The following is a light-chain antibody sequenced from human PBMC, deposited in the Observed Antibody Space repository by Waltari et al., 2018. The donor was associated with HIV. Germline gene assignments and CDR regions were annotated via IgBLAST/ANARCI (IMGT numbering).Light chain of an antibody. Sequence: QPVLTQPPSVSGAPGPRVPIPCPGGGSNIGAGFAVHGHQRLPGTAPKPLSFANKNRPSGVPDRCSGSKAGTSASRAITGLQAEDEADYYCQSYDSSLRGYAFGTGTKVSVL. CDR2: ANK. J-gene: IGLJ1*01. CDR3: QSYDSSLRGYA. V-gene: IGLV1-40*01. CDR1: GSNIGAGFA.